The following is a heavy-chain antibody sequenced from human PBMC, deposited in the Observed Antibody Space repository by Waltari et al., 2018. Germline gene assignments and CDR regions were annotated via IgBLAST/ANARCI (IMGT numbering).Heavy chain of an antibody. J-gene: IGHJ5*02. CDR2: ISYDGSNK. D-gene: IGHD3-9*01. CDR3: ARAGRVLRYFDWLLPNWFDP. Sequence: QVQLVESGGGVVQPGRSLRLSCAASGFTFSSYAMHWVRQAPGKGLEWVAVISYDGSNKYYADSVKGRFTISRDNSKNTLYLQMNSLRAEDTAVYYCARAGRVLRYFDWLLPNWFDPWGQGTLVTVSS. CDR1: GFTFSSYA. V-gene: IGHV3-30*01.